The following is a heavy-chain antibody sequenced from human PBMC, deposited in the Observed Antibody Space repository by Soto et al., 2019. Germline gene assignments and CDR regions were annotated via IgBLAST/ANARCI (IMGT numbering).Heavy chain of an antibody. Sequence: QITLKEAGPTLVKPTQTLTLTCSFSGFSLITSGAGVGWIRQPPGKALEWLALIYWDDDKGYSTSLKSRLTITKDTSKNQVVLTMTNMDPADTATYYCAHTMAPRIFDYWGQGTLFTVSS. CDR2: IYWDDDK. V-gene: IGHV2-5*02. CDR1: GFSLITSGAG. J-gene: IGHJ4*02. CDR3: AHTMAPRIFDY.